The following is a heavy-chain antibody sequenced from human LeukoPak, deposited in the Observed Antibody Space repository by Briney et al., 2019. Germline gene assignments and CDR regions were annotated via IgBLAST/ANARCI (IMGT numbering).Heavy chain of an antibody. CDR3: ARHEPVITLSSYYYGMDV. D-gene: IGHD1-14*01. CDR1: GFTFSTYS. CDR2: ISTSSTYI. J-gene: IGHJ6*02. Sequence: PGGSLRLSCAASGFTFSTYSMNWVRQAPGKGLEWVSSISTSSTYIYYADSVKGRFTISRDNAKNSLYLQMNSLRAEDTAVYYCARHEPVITLSSYYYGMDVWGPGTTVTVPS. V-gene: IGHV3-21*01.